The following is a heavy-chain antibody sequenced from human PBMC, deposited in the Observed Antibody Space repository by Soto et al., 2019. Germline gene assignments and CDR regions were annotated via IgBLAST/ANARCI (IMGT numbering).Heavy chain of an antibody. CDR3: ARRGSSYGMDV. J-gene: IGHJ6*02. D-gene: IGHD3-10*01. Sequence: SVKVSCKASGYTFSSYAIRWVRQAPGQGLEWMGGIIPICGTANYAQKFQGRVTITADESTSTAYMELSSLRSEDTAVYYCARRGSSYGMDVWGQGTTVTVSS. V-gene: IGHV1-69*13. CDR2: IIPICGTA. CDR1: GYTFSSYA.